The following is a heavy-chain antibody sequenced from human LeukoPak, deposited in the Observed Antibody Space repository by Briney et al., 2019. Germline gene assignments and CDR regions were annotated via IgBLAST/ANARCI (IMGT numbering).Heavy chain of an antibody. V-gene: IGHV3-74*01. CDR1: GFTFSNSW. D-gene: IGHD2-2*01. CDR3: KTLVPAG. Sequence: GGSLRLSCAASGFTFSNSWMYWVRQAPGEGLVWVSRINPDGSVTAYADSVKGRFTISRDNAKNTFYPQMNSLRAEDTAVYYCKTLVPAGWGQGTLVTVSS. J-gene: IGHJ4*02. CDR2: INPDGSVT.